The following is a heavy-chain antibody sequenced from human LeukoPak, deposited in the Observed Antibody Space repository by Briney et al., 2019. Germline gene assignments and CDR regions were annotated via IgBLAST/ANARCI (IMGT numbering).Heavy chain of an antibody. CDR2: INWNGGST. V-gene: IGHV3-20*04. CDR3: ARDAGSSWYGVYFDY. J-gene: IGHJ4*02. CDR1: GFTFDDYG. Sequence: GGSLRLSCAASGFTFDDYGMSWVRQAPGKGLEWVSGINWNGGSTGYADSVKGRFTISRDNSKNTLYLQMNSLRAEDTAVYYCARDAGSSWYGVYFDYWGQGTLVTVSS. D-gene: IGHD6-13*01.